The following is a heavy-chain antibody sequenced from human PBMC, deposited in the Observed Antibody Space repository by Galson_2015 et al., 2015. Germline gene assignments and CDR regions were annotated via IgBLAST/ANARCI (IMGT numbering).Heavy chain of an antibody. CDR1: GFSLSTSGMG. D-gene: IGHD6-19*01. Sequence: PALVKPTQTLTLTCTLSGFSLSTSGMGVGWIRQPPGKALEWLALVYWDGGERYSPSLKSRLAITRDTSKNQVVLRMTNMDPMDTAAYYGAHRRAEMAVAGHFDFWGLGILVTVAS. CDR2: VYWDGGE. V-gene: IGHV2-5*02. J-gene: IGHJ4*02. CDR3: AHRRAEMAVAGHFDF.